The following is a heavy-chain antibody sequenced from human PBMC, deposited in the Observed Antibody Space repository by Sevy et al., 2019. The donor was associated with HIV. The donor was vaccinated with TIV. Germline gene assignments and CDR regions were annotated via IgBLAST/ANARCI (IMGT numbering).Heavy chain of an antibody. CDR2: IRSKAYGGKA. CDR1: GFTFGDYA. D-gene: IGHD2-2*01. Sequence: GGSLRLSCTASGFTFGDYAVSWVRQAPGKGLQWVGFIRSKAYGGKADYAGSVKGRFTTSRDDTKSIAYLQMDSLKTEDTAVYYCTRECSSSSCEETNWADGFDIWGLGTMVTVSS. CDR3: TRECSSSSCEETNWADGFDI. J-gene: IGHJ3*02. V-gene: IGHV3-49*04.